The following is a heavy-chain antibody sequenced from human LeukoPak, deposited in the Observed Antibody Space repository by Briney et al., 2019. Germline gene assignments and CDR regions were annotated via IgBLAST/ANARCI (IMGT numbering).Heavy chain of an antibody. Sequence: PGGSLRLSCEAPGFTVNSFYITWVRQAPGKGLEWVSVIYSGNNAYYADSVKGRFTISRDNSKSTLYLQMNSLRAEDTAVYYCARDLTPGAFDIWGRGTMVTVSS. CDR2: IYSGNNA. V-gene: IGHV3-53*01. J-gene: IGHJ3*02. CDR3: ARDLTPGAFDI. D-gene: IGHD3-9*01. CDR1: GFTVNSFY.